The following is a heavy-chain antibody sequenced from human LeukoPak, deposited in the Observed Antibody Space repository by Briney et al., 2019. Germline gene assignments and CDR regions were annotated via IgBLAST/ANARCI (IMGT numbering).Heavy chain of an antibody. CDR2: IDNNGIT. CDR1: GESFSGNF. Sequence: SETLSLTCAVSGESFSGNFWTWIRQSPGKGLEWIGEIDNNGITNYNPSLKSRVTMSVDTSKNQFSLKLSSVTAADTAVYYCARVGPIAAAGEYNWFDPWGQGTLVTVSS. D-gene: IGHD6-13*01. CDR3: ARVGPIAAAGEYNWFDP. V-gene: IGHV4-34*01. J-gene: IGHJ5*02.